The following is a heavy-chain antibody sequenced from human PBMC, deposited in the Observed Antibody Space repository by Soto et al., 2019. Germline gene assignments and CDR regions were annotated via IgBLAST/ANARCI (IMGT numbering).Heavy chain of an antibody. Sequence: GGSLRLSCAASVFTFSSYSMNWVRQAPGKGLEWVSSISSSSSYIYYADSVKGRFTISRDNAKNSLYLQTNSLRAEDTAVYYCARDPRNDYGDYSWFDPWGQGTLVTVSS. CDR2: ISSSSSYI. V-gene: IGHV3-21*04. CDR3: ARDPRNDYGDYSWFDP. D-gene: IGHD4-17*01. CDR1: VFTFSSYS. J-gene: IGHJ5*02.